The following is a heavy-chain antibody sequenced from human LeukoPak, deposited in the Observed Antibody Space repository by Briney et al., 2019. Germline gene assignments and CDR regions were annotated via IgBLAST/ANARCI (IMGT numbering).Heavy chain of an antibody. V-gene: IGHV4-59*01. CDR1: GGSIGSSY. CDR3: TRGDYSGYYFDY. Sequence: SETLSLTCTVSGGSIGSSYWTWLRQPPGKGLERIGYIYYNGATNYNPSFKSRVAISVATSKNQFSLNLSSVTAADTAVYYCTRGDYSGYYFDYWGQGTLVTVSS. J-gene: IGHJ4*02. CDR2: IYYNGAT. D-gene: IGHD3-10*01.